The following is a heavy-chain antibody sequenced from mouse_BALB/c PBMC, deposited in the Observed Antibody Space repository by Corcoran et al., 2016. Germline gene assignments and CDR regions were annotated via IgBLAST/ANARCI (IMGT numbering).Heavy chain of an antibody. CDR3: ARSPPTTGWFAY. D-gene: IGHD1-1*01. J-gene: IGHJ3*01. V-gene: IGHV9-3-1*01. Sequence: QIQLVQSGPELKKPGETVKISCKASGYTFTNYGMNWVKQAPGKGLKWRGWINAYTGEPTYADDFKGRFAFSLETSASTAYLQFNNLNNEDTATYFCARSPPTTGWFAYWGQGTLVTVSA. CDR2: INAYTGEP. CDR1: GYTFTNYG.